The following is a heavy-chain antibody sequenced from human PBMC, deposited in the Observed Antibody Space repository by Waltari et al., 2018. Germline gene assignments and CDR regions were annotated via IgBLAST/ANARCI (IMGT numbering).Heavy chain of an antibody. D-gene: IGHD4-17*01. CDR1: GFILNNSA. J-gene: IGHJ4*02. CDR2: ISYDGNNE. CDR3: AREKAVGYDDYRPPGY. V-gene: IGHV3-30*03. Sequence: QVRLVESGGGVVQPGRSMRLSRAASGFILNNSAMYWVRQAPGKGLEWVAVISYDGNNEYYTDSVRGRFTISRDNSKSTLYLQLNSLRTEDTAVYSCAREKAVGYDDYRPPGYWGQGTLVIVSS.